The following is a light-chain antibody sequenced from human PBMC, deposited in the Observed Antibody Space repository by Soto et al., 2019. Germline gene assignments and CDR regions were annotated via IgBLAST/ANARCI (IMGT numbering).Light chain of an antibody. Sequence: QSALTQPRAVSGSPGQSVTISCTGTNSNIGGYRYVSWYQQFPGKAPKVIIYDVIKRPSGVPDRFSGSKSGNTASLTISGLQAEYEAYYYCCSYAGSYTLAFGGGTKLTVL. J-gene: IGLJ2*01. CDR3: CSYAGSYTLA. CDR1: NSNIGGYRY. V-gene: IGLV2-11*01. CDR2: DVI.